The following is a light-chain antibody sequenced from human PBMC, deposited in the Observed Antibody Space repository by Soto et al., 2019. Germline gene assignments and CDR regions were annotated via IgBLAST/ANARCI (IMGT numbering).Light chain of an antibody. CDR1: QSVSSN. V-gene: IGKV3-15*01. Sequence: EIVMTQSPATLSVSPGEGATLSCRASQSVSSNLAWYQQKPGQAPRLLIYGASTRATGIPARFSGSGSGTEFSLTISSLQSEDFAVYSCQQSSNWPPTFGQGTKVEIK. J-gene: IGKJ1*01. CDR3: QQSSNWPPT. CDR2: GAS.